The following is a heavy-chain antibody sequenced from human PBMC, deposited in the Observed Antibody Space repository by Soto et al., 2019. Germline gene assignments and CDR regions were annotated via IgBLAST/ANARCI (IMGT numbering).Heavy chain of an antibody. D-gene: IGHD2-8*01. V-gene: IGHV3-33*01. J-gene: IGHJ6*02. CDR1: GFTFSSYG. Sequence: GGSLRLSCAASGFTFSSYGMHWVRQAPGKGLEWVAVIWYDGSNKYYADSVKGRFTISRDNSKNTLYLQMNSLRAEDTAVYYCARDQVVLMVYAIDFYYYGMDVWGQGTTVTVSS. CDR3: ARDQVVLMVYAIDFYYYGMDV. CDR2: IWYDGSNK.